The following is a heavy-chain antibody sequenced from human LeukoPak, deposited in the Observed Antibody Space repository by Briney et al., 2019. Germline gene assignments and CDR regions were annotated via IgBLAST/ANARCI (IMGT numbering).Heavy chain of an antibody. CDR2: INPNSGGT. CDR3: ARVAYCTIGVCVNFDY. V-gene: IGHV1-2*02. Sequence: ASVKVSCKASGYTFTGYYMHWVRQAPGQGLEWMGWINPNSGGTNYAQKFQGRVTMTRDTSISTAYMELSRLRSDDTAMYYCARVAYCTIGVCVNFDYWGQGTPVTVSS. CDR1: GYTFTGYY. D-gene: IGHD2-8*01. J-gene: IGHJ4*02.